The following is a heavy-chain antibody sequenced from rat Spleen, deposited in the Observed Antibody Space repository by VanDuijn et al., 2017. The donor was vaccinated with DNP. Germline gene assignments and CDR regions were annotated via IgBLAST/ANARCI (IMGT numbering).Heavy chain of an antibody. CDR1: GFTFSDYY. J-gene: IGHJ1*01. V-gene: IGHV5-20*01. D-gene: IGHD4-4*01. Sequence: EVQLVESGGGLVQPGGSLKLSCAASGFTFSDYYMAWVRQAPTKGLEWVTYINYDGGNTYYRDSVKGRFTISRDNAKSTLYLQMNSLRSEDTATYYCARGSGSPYWSFDFWGPGTVVTVSS. CDR3: ARGSGSPYWSFDF. CDR2: INYDGGNT.